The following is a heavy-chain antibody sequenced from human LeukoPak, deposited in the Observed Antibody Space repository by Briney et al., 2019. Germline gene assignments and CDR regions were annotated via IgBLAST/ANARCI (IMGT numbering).Heavy chain of an antibody. V-gene: IGHV4-34*01. CDR2: INHSGST. J-gene: IGHJ6*02. CDR3: ARGSRTMVRGVIIRRLDYYYGMDV. D-gene: IGHD3-10*01. Sequence: SETLSLTCAVYGGSFSGYFWAWIRQPPGKGLEWIGEINHSGSTNYNPSLKSRVTISVDTSKNQFSLKLSSVTAADTAVYYCARGSRTMVRGVIIRRLDYYYGMDVWGQGTTVTVSS. CDR1: GGSFSGYF.